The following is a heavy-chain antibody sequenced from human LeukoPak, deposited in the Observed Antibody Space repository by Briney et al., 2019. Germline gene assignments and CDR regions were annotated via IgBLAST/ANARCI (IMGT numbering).Heavy chain of an antibody. CDR1: GFTFDDYA. CDR3: AKGARDGYNWKSAFDI. V-gene: IGHV3-9*03. Sequence: SLRLSCAASGFTFDDYAMHWVRQAPGQGLEWVSGISWNSGSLGYADSVKGRFTISRDNAKNSLYLQMNSLRAEDMALYYCAKGARDGYNWKSAFDIWGQGTMVTVSS. D-gene: IGHD5-24*01. J-gene: IGHJ3*02. CDR2: ISWNSGSL.